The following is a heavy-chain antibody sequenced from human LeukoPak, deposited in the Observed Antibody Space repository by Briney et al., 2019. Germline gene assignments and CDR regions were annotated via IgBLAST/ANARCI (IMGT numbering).Heavy chain of an antibody. J-gene: IGHJ4*02. V-gene: IGHV4-34*01. CDR1: GGSISSYY. Sequence: PSETLSLTCTVSGGSISSYYWSWIRQPPGKGLEWIGEINHSGSTNYNPSLKSRVTISVDTSKNQFSLKLSSVTAADTAVYYCARGCSGGSCYPFDYWGQGTLVTVSS. CDR3: ARGCSGGSCYPFDY. CDR2: INHSGST. D-gene: IGHD2-15*01.